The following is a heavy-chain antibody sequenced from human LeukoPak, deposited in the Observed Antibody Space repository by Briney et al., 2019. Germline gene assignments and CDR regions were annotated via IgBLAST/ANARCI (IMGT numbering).Heavy chain of an antibody. CDR2: ISSSGGST. J-gene: IGHJ4*02. V-gene: IGHV3-23*01. CDR3: ARGKGIAAAGLDY. D-gene: IGHD6-13*01. Sequence: PGGSLRLSCAASGFTFSSYAMSWVRQAPGKGLEWVSAISSSGGSTYYADSVKGRFTISRDNSKNTLYLQMYSLRAEDTAVYYCARGKGIAAAGLDYWGQGTLVTVSS. CDR1: GFTFSSYA.